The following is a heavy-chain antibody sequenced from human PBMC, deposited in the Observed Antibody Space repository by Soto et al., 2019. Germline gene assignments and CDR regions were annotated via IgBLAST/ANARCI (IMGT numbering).Heavy chain of an antibody. CDR3: AKGGTTIDWFDP. D-gene: IGHD1-7*01. Sequence: PGGSLRLSCAASGFTFSSYGMHWVRQAPGKGLEWVAVISYDGSNKYYADSVKGRFTFSRYNSKNTLYLQMNSLRAEDTAVYYCAKGGTTIDWFDPWGQGTLVTVSS. CDR2: ISYDGSNK. CDR1: GFTFSSYG. J-gene: IGHJ5*02. V-gene: IGHV3-30*18.